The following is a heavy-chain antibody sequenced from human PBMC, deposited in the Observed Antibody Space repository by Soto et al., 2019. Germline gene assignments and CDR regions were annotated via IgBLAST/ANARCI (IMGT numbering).Heavy chain of an antibody. V-gene: IGHV1-2*02. CDR1: GYTFTDYS. CDR3: ARDARGTRGFDEMDI. CDR2: IYPDSGGT. Sequence: ASVKVSCKASGYTFTDYSMHWVRQAPGQGLEWMGWIYPDSGGTNYAQKFQGRVTMTRDTSIRTAYMELSRLRSDDTAVYYCARDARGTRGFDEMDIWGQGTTVTVSS. D-gene: IGHD3-9*01. J-gene: IGHJ6*02.